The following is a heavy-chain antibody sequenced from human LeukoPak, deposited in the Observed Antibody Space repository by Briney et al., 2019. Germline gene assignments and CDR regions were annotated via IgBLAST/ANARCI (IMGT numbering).Heavy chain of an antibody. D-gene: IGHD3-9*01. V-gene: IGHV1-8*02. CDR2: INPNSGNT. CDR1: GYTFTIYD. Sequence: ASVKVSFTASGYTFTIYDISMVRQATGQGNELMGCINPNSGNTGYAQKFQGRVTMTRNSAISTAYMELSSLRSEDTAVYYCARLQMHYEILGSDYDMDVWGKGATVTVSS. CDR3: ARLQMHYEILGSDYDMDV. J-gene: IGHJ6*03.